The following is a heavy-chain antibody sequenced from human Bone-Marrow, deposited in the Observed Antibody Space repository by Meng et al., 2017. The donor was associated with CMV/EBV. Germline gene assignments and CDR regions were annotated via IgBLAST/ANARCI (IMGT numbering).Heavy chain of an antibody. CDR1: GFTFSSYG. CDR2: IRYDGSNK. J-gene: IGHJ5*02. Sequence: GESLKISCAASGFTFSSYGMHWVRQAPGKGLEWVAFIRYDGSNKYYADSVKGRFTISRDNSKNTLYLQMNSLRAEDTAVYYCAKDEDAGYYDFGSGDYTWEQGTLVTVSS. D-gene: IGHD3-3*01. CDR3: AKDEDAGYYDFGSGDYT. V-gene: IGHV3-30*02.